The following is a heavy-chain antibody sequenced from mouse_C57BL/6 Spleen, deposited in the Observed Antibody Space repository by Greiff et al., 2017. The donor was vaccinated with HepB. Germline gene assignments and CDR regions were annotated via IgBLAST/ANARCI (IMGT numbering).Heavy chain of an antibody. D-gene: IGHD1-1*01. CDR3: ARDYGSREYYFDY. CDR2: ISSGSSTI. J-gene: IGHJ2*01. V-gene: IGHV5-17*01. CDR1: GFTFSDYG. Sequence: EVQRVESGGGLVKPGGSLKLSCAASGFTFSDYGMHWVRQAPEKGLEWVAYISSGSSTIYYADTVKGRFTISRDNAKNTLFLQMTSLRSEDTAMYYCARDYGSREYYFDYWGQGTTLTVSS.